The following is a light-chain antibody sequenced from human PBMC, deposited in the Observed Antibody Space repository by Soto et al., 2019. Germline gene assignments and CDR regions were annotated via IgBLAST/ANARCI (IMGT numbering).Light chain of an antibody. J-gene: IGKJ5*01. CDR1: QSISSW. V-gene: IGKV1-5*03. CDR3: QQRHNWIT. Sequence: DIQMTQSPSTLSASVGDRVTITCRASQSISSWLAWYQQKPGKAPKLLIYKASTLKSGVPSRFSGSGSGTEFTLTISSLQPDDFAVYYCQQRHNWITFGQGTRLEIK. CDR2: KAS.